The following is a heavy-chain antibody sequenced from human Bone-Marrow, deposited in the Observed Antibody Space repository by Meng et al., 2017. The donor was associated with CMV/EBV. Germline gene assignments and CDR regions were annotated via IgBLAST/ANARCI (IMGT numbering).Heavy chain of an antibody. D-gene: IGHD2-2*02. CDR2: IRSKANSYAT. V-gene: IGHV3-73*01. Sequence: GESLKISCAASGFTFSSYAMNWVRQAPGKGLEWVGRIRSKANSYATAYAASVKGRFTISRDDSKNTAYLQMNSLKTEDTAVYYCARLLTGPNTDDYGMDVWGQGTTVTVSS. J-gene: IGHJ6*02. CDR3: ARLLTGPNTDDYGMDV. CDR1: GFTFSSYA.